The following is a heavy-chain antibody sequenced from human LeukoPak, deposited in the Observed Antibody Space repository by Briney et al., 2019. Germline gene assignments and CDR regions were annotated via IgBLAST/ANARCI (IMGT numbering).Heavy chain of an antibody. CDR3: ARGGGLYYDILTGYYFSPHAFDI. J-gene: IGHJ3*02. V-gene: IGHV3-9*01. Sequence: PGGSLRLSCAASGFTFEDYGMHWVRQAPGKDLEWVSGINWNSDNIGYAGSVKGRFTISRDNAKNSLYLQMNSPRAEDTAVYYCARGGGLYYDILTGYYFSPHAFDIWGQGTMVTVSS. CDR1: GFTFEDYG. CDR2: INWNSDNI. D-gene: IGHD3-9*01.